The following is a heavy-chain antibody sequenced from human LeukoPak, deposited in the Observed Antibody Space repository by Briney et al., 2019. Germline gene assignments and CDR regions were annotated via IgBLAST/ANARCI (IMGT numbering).Heavy chain of an antibody. J-gene: IGHJ4*02. D-gene: IGHD4-17*01. Sequence: PGGSLRLSCAASGFTFSSYAMHWVRQAPGKGLEYVSAISSNGGSTYYANSVKGRFTISRDNAKNSLYLQMNSLRAEDTAVYYCARTVTTDFDYWGQGTLVTVSS. CDR1: GFTFSSYA. CDR3: ARTVTTDFDY. CDR2: ISSNGGST. V-gene: IGHV3-64*01.